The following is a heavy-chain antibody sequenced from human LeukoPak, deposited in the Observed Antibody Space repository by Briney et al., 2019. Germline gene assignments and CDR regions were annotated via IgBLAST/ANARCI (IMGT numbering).Heavy chain of an antibody. D-gene: IGHD3-22*01. CDR1: GYSFTSYW. CDR2: IYPGDSDT. V-gene: IGHV5-51*01. J-gene: IGHJ3*02. CDR3: ARGGYYYDSSGYYTAFDI. Sequence: GESLKISCKGSGYSFTSYWIGWVRQLPGKGLEWMGIIYPGDSDTRYSPSFQGQVTISADKSISTAYLQWSSLKASDTAMYYCARGGYYYDSSGYYTAFDIWGQGTMVTVSS.